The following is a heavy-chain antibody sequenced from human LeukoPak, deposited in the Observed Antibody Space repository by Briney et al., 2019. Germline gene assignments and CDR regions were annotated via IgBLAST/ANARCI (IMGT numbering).Heavy chain of an antibody. D-gene: IGHD3-9*01. Sequence: PSETLSLTCTVSGGSISSYYWSWIRQPPGKGLEWIGYIYYSGSTNYNPSLKSRVTISVDTSKNQFSLKLSSVTAADTAVYYCARADYDILTGYKRGYSYGYYDYWGQGTLVTVSS. CDR1: GGSISSYY. J-gene: IGHJ4*02. V-gene: IGHV4-59*01. CDR3: ARADYDILTGYKRGYSYGYYDY. CDR2: IYYSGST.